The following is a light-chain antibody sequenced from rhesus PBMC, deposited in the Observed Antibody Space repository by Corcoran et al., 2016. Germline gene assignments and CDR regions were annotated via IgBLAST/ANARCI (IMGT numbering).Light chain of an antibody. CDR3: LQHNSYPYR. J-gene: IGKJ2*01. CDR2: AAS. CDR1: QGISSY. Sequence: DIQMTQSPSSLSASVGDTVTITCRASQGISSYLNWFQQKPGKAPKLLIYAASSLESGVPSRFSGSGSGTDFTLTISSLQPEDFAVYYCLQHNSYPYRFGQGTKVEIK. V-gene: IGKV1-28*03.